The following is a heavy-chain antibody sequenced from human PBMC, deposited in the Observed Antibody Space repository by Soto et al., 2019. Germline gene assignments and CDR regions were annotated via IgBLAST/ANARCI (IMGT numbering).Heavy chain of an antibody. CDR1: GGSISSSGYY. J-gene: IGHJ5*02. D-gene: IGHD5-12*01. CDR3: AREEGGGYDHRWFDP. V-gene: IGHV4-31*03. CDR2: IYDSGST. Sequence: QVQLQESGPGLVKPSQTLSLTCTVSGGSISSSGYYWSWIRQHPGKGLEWIGYIYDSGSTYYNPSLKCRVTIAVDTSKNQFSLKLSSVTAAETAVYYCAREEGGGYDHRWFDPWGQGTLVTVSS.